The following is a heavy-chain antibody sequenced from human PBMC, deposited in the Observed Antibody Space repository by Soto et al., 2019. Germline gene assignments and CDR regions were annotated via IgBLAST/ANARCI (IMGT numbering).Heavy chain of an antibody. CDR2: IYHSGST. D-gene: IGHD2-2*01. V-gene: IGHV4-4*02. CDR3: AALYCSSTSCRLDY. Sequence: SETLSLTCAVSGGSISSSNWWSWVRQPPGKGLEWIGEIYHSGSTNYNPSLKSRVTISVDKSKNQFSLKLSSATAADTAVYYCAALYCSSTSCRLDYWGQGTLVTVSS. J-gene: IGHJ4*02. CDR1: GGSISSSNW.